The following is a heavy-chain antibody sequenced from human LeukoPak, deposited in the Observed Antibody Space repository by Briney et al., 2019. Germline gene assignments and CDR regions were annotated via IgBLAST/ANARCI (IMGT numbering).Heavy chain of an antibody. CDR3: ANNEGGDILTAYYFDY. CDR2: ISALSGDT. D-gene: IGHD3-9*01. CDR1: GYTFTTYG. V-gene: IGHV1-18*01. Sequence: ASVNASCKAPGYTFTTYGIGWVRQAPGQGLEWMGWISALSGDTEYAQNLQDRVTMTIDTSTSTAYMELSSLRSEDTAVYYCANNEGGDILTAYYFDYWGQGTLVTVSS. J-gene: IGHJ4*02.